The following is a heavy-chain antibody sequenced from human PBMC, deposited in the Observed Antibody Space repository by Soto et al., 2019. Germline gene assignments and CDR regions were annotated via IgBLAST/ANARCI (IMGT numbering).Heavy chain of an antibody. Sequence: SETLSLTCTVYCGSFSGYYWSWIRQPPGKGLEWIGEINHSGSTNYNPSLKSRVTMSVDTSKNQFSLKLSSVTAADTAVYYCARTSKFDCWGQGTRVTVSS. D-gene: IGHD6-6*01. CDR3: ARTSKFDC. V-gene: IGHV4-34*01. CDR2: INHSGST. CDR1: CGSFSGYY. J-gene: IGHJ4*02.